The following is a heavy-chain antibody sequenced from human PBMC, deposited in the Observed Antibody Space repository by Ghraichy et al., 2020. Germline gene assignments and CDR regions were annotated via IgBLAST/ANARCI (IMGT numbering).Heavy chain of an antibody. CDR2: IIPIFGTA. J-gene: IGHJ4*02. D-gene: IGHD5-24*01. CDR1: GGTFSSYA. Sequence: SVKVSCKASGGTFSSYAISWVRQAPGQGLEWMGGIIPIFGTANYAQKIQGRVTITADESTSTAYMELSSLRSEDTAVYYCAREVGYKPPYFDYWGQGTLVTVSS. CDR3: AREVGYKPPYFDY. V-gene: IGHV1-69*13.